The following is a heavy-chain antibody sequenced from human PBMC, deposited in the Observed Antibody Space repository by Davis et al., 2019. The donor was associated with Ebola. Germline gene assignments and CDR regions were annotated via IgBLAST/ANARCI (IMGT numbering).Heavy chain of an antibody. V-gene: IGHV3-43*01. Sequence: GESLKISCAASGFTFDDYTMHWVRQAPGKGLEWVSLISWDGGSTYYADSVKGRFTISRDNSKNSLYLQMNSLRTEDTALYYCAKDIEGGLGTEGLRTGYWGQGTLVTVSS. CDR1: GFTFDDYT. CDR3: AKDIEGGLGTEGLRTGY. CDR2: ISWDGGST. J-gene: IGHJ4*02. D-gene: IGHD3/OR15-3a*01.